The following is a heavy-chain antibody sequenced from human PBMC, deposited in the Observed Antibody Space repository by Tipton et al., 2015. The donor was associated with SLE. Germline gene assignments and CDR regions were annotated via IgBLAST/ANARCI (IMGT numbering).Heavy chain of an antibody. J-gene: IGHJ3*02. Sequence: TLSLTCTVSGGSISSYYWSWIRQPAGKGLEWIGRIYTSGSTHYNPSLRSRVTMSVDTSKNQFSLKLSSVTAADTAAYYCARGGQLARARPSAFDIWGQGTNVTVSS. V-gene: IGHV4-4*07. CDR2: IYTSGST. CDR1: GGSISSYY. CDR3: ARGGQLARARPSAFDI. D-gene: IGHD6-6*01.